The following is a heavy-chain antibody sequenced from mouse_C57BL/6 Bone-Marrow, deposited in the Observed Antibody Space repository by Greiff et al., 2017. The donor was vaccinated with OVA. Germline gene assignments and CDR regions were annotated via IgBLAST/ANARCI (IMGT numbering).Heavy chain of an antibody. V-gene: IGHV1-82*01. CDR3: ARGGWLPLDY. D-gene: IGHD2-3*01. J-gene: IGHJ2*01. CDR2: IYPGDGDT. CDR1: GYAFSSSW. Sequence: QVQLKQSGPELVKPGASVKISCKASGYAFSSSWMNWVKQRPGKGLEWIGRIYPGDGDTNYNGKFKGKATLTADKSSSTAYMQLSSLSSEDSAVYFCARGGWLPLDYWGQGTTLTVSS.